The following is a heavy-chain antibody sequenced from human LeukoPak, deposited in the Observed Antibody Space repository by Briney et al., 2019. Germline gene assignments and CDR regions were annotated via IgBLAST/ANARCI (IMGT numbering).Heavy chain of an antibody. Sequence: GASVKVSCKASGYTFTGYYMHWVRQAPGQGLEWMGWINPNSGGTNYAQKFQGWVTMTRDTSISTAYMELSRLRSDDTAVYYCARDLGRAAGDDYYYYYGMDVWGQGTTVTVSS. V-gene: IGHV1-2*04. CDR3: ARDLGRAAGDDYYYYYGMDV. J-gene: IGHJ6*02. CDR1: GYTFTGYY. CDR2: INPNSGGT. D-gene: IGHD6-13*01.